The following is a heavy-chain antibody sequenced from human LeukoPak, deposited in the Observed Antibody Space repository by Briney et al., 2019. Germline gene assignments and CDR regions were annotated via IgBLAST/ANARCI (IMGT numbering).Heavy chain of an antibody. D-gene: IGHD3-9*01. CDR2: INSDGSST. V-gene: IGHV3-74*01. CDR3: AKDRLTVVTTYYYYGMDV. J-gene: IGHJ6*02. Sequence: PGGSLRLSCAASGFTFSSYWMHWVRQAPGKGLVWVSRINSDGSSTSYADSVKGRFSISRDNAKNTLYLQMNSLRAEDTAVYYCAKDRLTVVTTYYYYGMDVWGQGTTVIVSS. CDR1: GFTFSSYW.